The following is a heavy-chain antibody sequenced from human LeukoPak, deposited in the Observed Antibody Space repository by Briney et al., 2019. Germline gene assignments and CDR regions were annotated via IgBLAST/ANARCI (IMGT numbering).Heavy chain of an antibody. CDR2: ISSGGDTI. V-gene: IGHV3-48*01. CDR1: GFTFSDYS. CDR3: ARGPPLFDP. Sequence: AGGSLRLSCAVSGFTFSDYSMKWVRQLPGKGLEWISYISSGGDTIYYADSVKGRFTIASDNAKKSLYLQMNSLRAEDTAVYYCARGPPLFDPWGQGTLVTVSS. J-gene: IGHJ5*02.